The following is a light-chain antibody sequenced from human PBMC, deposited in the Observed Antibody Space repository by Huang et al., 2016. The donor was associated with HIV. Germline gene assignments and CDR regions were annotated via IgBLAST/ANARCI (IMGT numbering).Light chain of an antibody. J-gene: IGKJ5*01. CDR2: RAS. CDR1: QSIGSD. V-gene: IGKV1-39*01. Sequence: IHVTQSPSSLAVSVGDRVTITCRASQSIGSDLHWYQQKRGRPPKIVFHRASAREEGVTSRFSGSEFHTSFTFTLNDLQPDDVATYYYQVLESFGQGTRL. CDR3: QVLES.